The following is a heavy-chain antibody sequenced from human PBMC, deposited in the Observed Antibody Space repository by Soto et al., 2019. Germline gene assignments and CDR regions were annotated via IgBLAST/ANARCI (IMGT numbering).Heavy chain of an antibody. CDR2: IYYSGST. J-gene: IGHJ6*02. CDR1: GGSISSGDYY. CDR3: ARARMLGGVVVAATRTSYGMDV. D-gene: IGHD2-15*01. Sequence: QVQLQESGPGLVKPSQTLSLTCTVSGGSISSGDYYWSWIRQPPGKGLEWIGYIYYSGSTYYNPSRKSRGTISVDTAKNQFSLKLSSVTAADTAVYYCARARMLGGVVVAATRTSYGMDVWGQGTTVTVSS. V-gene: IGHV4-30-4*01.